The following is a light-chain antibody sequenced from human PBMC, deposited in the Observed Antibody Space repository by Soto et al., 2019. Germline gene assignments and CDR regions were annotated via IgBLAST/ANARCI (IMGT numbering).Light chain of an antibody. V-gene: IGKV3-15*01. CDR2: GAS. CDR3: QQYNNWPRT. CDR1: HIVSSN. J-gene: IGKJ1*01. Sequence: EIVMTQSPATLSVSPGETATLSCRASHIVSSNLAWYQQKPGQAPRLLIFGASTRATGIPARFSGSGSGTEFTLTISSLQSEDFAVYYCQQYNNWPRTFGQGTKVEIE.